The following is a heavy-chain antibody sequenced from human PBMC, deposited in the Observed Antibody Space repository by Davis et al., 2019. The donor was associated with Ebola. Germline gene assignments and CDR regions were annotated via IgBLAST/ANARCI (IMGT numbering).Heavy chain of an antibody. V-gene: IGHV4-34*01. CDR2: IYHSGST. J-gene: IGHJ3*02. D-gene: IGHD3-22*01. CDR1: GGSFSGYY. CDR3: ARLRADQDSTMIVVVGDAFDI. Sequence: SEPLSPTFAVYGGSFSGYYWSWIRQPPGKGLEWIGEIYHSGSTYYNPSLKSRVTISVDKSKNQFSLKLSSVTAADTAVYYCARLRADQDSTMIVVVGDAFDIWGQGTMVTVSS.